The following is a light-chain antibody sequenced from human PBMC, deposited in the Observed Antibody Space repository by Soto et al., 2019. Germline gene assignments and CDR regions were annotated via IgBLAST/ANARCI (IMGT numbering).Light chain of an antibody. CDR1: QSVSRR. V-gene: IGKV3-20*01. Sequence: EIVLTQSPSTLTLSPGERATLSCRASQSVSRRLAWYQQRPGQSPRLLISGASMRASGVPVRFIGSGSGTDFTLTITRLEPEDFAVYYCQQYGGSPITFGLRTRLEIK. CDR2: GAS. CDR3: QQYGGSPIT. J-gene: IGKJ5*01.